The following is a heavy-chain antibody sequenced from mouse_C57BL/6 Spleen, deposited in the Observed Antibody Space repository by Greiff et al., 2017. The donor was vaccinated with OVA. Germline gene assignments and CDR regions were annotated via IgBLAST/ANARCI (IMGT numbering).Heavy chain of an antibody. CDR2: IWRGGST. J-gene: IGHJ1*03. Sequence: VKLQESGPGLVQPSQSLSITCTVSGFSLTSYGVHWVRQSPGKGLEWLGVIWRGGSTDYNAAFMSRLSITKDNSKSQVFFKMNSLQADDTAIYYCAKNWGYGSSYDWYFDVWGTGTTVTVSS. CDR3: AKNWGYGSSYDWYFDV. V-gene: IGHV2-5*01. CDR1: GFSLTSYG. D-gene: IGHD1-1*01.